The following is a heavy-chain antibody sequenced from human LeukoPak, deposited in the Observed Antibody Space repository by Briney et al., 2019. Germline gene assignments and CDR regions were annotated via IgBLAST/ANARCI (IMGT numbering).Heavy chain of an antibody. Sequence: ASVKVSCKASGYTFTSYYMHWVRQAPGQGLEWMGIINPSGGSTSYAQKFQGRVTMTRDTSTSSVYMELSSLRSGDTAVYYCARFSVAATDFDYWGQGTLVTVSS. CDR3: ARFSVAATDFDY. CDR2: INPSGGST. J-gene: IGHJ4*02. V-gene: IGHV1-46*01. CDR1: GYTFTSYY. D-gene: IGHD2-15*01.